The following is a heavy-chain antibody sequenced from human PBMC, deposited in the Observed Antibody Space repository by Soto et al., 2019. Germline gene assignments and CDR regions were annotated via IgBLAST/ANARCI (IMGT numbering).Heavy chain of an antibody. J-gene: IGHJ4*02. CDR1: GFTFSSYA. CDR3: ARGEYYYGSGSREYYFDY. V-gene: IGHV3-30-3*01. CDR2: ISYDGSNK. D-gene: IGHD3-10*01. Sequence: QVQLVESGGGVVQPGRSLRLSCAASGFTFSSYAMHWVRQAPGKGLEWVAVISYDGSNKYYADSVKGRFTISRDNSKNTLYLQMNSLRAEDTAVYYCARGEYYYGSGSREYYFDYRGQGTLVTVSS.